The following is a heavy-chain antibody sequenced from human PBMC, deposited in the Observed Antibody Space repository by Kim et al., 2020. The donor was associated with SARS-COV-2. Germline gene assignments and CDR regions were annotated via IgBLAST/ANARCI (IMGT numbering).Heavy chain of an antibody. CDR3: ARGYNWNLVF. CDR1: GGSFSGYY. Sequence: SETLSLTCAVYGGSFSGYYWSWIHQAPGKGLEWIREINYSGNTNYNPSLKSRLTISVDTSKNQFSLKLTSITAADTAIYYCARGYNWNLVFWGQGTLVTV. V-gene: IGHV4-34*01. J-gene: IGHJ1*01. CDR2: INYSGNT. D-gene: IGHD1-20*01.